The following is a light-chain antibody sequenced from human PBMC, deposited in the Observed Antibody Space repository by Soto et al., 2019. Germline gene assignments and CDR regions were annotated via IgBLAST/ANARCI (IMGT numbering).Light chain of an antibody. J-gene: IGKJ1*01. Sequence: EIVLTQSPATLSLSPGERATLSCRASQSVSNYLAWYQQKPGQAPRLLIYGASSRATGIPDRFSGSGSGTDFTLTISRLEPEDFAVYYCQQYGSSPLFGQGTKVDIK. CDR1: QSVSNY. CDR2: GAS. V-gene: IGKV3-20*01. CDR3: QQYGSSPL.